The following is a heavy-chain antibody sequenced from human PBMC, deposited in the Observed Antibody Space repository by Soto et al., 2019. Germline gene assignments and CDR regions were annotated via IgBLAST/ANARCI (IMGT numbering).Heavy chain of an antibody. D-gene: IGHD6-6*01. J-gene: IGHJ5*02. Sequence: EVQLVESGGGLVKPGGSLRLSCAASGFTFSTYTMNWVRQAPGKGLGWVSSITSSDYISYADSVKGRLTISRDNAKNSLFLQMNSLRADDTAVYYCARETEYSNGWTNWFDPWGQGTLVTVSS. CDR3: ARETEYSNGWTNWFDP. CDR2: ITSSDYI. CDR1: GFTFSTYT. V-gene: IGHV3-21*02.